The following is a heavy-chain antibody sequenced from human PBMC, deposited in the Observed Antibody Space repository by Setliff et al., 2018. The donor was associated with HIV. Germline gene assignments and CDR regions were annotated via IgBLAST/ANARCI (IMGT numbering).Heavy chain of an antibody. CDR1: GGPISSSTYF. CDR2: IYYSGNT. J-gene: IGHJ4*02. CDR3: ARRRGQKATGWYYFDF. V-gene: IGHV4-39*01. Sequence: LSLTCSVSGGPISSSTYFWDWIRQPPGKGLEWIGSIYYSGNTYYNPSLKSRVTISVDTFKRQFSLKLSSVTAGDSALYYCARRRGQKATGWYYFDFWGQGALVTVSS. D-gene: IGHD6-19*01.